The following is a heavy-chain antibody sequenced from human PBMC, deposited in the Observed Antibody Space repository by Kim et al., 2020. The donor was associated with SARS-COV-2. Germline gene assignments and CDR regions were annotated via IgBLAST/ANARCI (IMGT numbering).Heavy chain of an antibody. J-gene: IGHJ6*01. CDR2: ISGSGGTT. V-gene: IGHV3-23*01. CDR1: GFTFSTYA. Sequence: GGSLRLSCAASGFTFSTYAMTWVRQAPGKGLEWVSTISGSGGTTYYADSVEGRFTISRDSTKSALSLHMSSLRAEDTAVYYCTKYCIGGNCLATYGMDV. D-gene: IGHD2-15*01. CDR3: TKYCIGGNCLATYGMDV.